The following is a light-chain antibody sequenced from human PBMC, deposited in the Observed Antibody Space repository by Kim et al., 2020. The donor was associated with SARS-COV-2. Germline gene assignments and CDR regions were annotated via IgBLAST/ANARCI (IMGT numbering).Light chain of an antibody. CDR1: SSDLGANDY. CDR3: SAYTTGNTYV. J-gene: IGLJ1*01. Sequence: QSALTQPASVSGSPGQSIAISCTGTSSDLGANDYVCWYQQHPGKAPRLVIYDVNNRPSGVSVRFFGSKSGTTASLTISRLQADDEADYYCSAYTTGNTYVFGTGTKVTVL. CDR2: DVN. V-gene: IGLV2-14*03.